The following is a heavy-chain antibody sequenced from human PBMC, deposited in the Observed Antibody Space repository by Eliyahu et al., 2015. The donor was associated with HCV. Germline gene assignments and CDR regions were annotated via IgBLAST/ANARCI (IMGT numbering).Heavy chain of an antibody. CDR2: IYPGXSDT. Sequence: EVQLVQSGAEVKKPGESLKISCKGSGYTFTTYWIGWVRQMPGKGLEWMGIIYPGXSDTRYSPSFQGQVTISVDKSISTAYLQWNSLKASDTAMYYCARLRDFDYWGQGTLVTVSS. CDR3: ARLRDFDY. CDR1: GYTFTTYW. J-gene: IGHJ4*02. V-gene: IGHV5-51*01.